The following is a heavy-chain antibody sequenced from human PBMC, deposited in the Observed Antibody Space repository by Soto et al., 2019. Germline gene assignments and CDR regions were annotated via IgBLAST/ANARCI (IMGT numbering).Heavy chain of an antibody. Sequence: ASVKVSCKAPGYTFTGYYMHWVRQAPGQGLEWMGWINPNSGGTNYAQKFQGRVTMTRDTSISTAYMELSRLRSDDTAVYYCAHSTSIAPYPGDFDIWGRGTMLPV. V-gene: IGHV1-2*02. J-gene: IGHJ3*02. CDR2: INPNSGGT. D-gene: IGHD2-21*01. CDR1: GYTFTGYY. CDR3: AHSTSIAPYPGDFDI.